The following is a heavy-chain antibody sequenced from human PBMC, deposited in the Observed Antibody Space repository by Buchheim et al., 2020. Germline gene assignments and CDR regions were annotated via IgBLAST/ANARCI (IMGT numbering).Heavy chain of an antibody. J-gene: IGHJ6*02. CDR1: GFTFSNYG. CDR3: ARDNDDYARYSGMDV. Sequence: EVQLVESGGGLVQPGGSLRLSCAASGFTFSNYGMNWVRQAPGKGLEWVSYISSTSSHIYYAVSVRGRFTISRDNAKNSLYLQMTSLRAEDTAVYYCARDNDDYARYSGMDVWGQGTT. CDR2: ISSTSSHI. D-gene: IGHD4-17*01. V-gene: IGHV3-48*01.